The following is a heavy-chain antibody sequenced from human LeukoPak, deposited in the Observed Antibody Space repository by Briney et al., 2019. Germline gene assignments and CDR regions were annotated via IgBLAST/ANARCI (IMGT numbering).Heavy chain of an antibody. CDR3: ARGGPEWPLDY. J-gene: IGHJ4*02. Sequence: PARSLRLSCAASGFSFNTYGMLWVRQAPGKGLECVAVIWYDGSNTYYADSVKGRFTISRDNSKNTLYLQMNSLRAEDTAVYYCARGGPEWPLDYWGQGTLVTVSS. CDR1: GFSFNTYG. D-gene: IGHD3-3*01. CDR2: IWYDGSNT. V-gene: IGHV3-33*01.